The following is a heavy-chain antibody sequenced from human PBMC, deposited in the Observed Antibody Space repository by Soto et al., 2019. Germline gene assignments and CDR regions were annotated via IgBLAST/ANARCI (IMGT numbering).Heavy chain of an antibody. V-gene: IGHV4-59*01. D-gene: IGHD6-25*01. CDR2: IYYSGST. J-gene: IGHJ6*02. Sequence: SETLSLTCTVSGGSISRYYWSWIRQPPGKGLEWIGYIYYSGSTNYNPSLKSRVTISVDTSKNQFSLKLSSVTAADTAVYYCARLSNPYYYYGMDVWGQGTTVTVSS. CDR1: GGSISRYY. CDR3: ARLSNPYYYYGMDV.